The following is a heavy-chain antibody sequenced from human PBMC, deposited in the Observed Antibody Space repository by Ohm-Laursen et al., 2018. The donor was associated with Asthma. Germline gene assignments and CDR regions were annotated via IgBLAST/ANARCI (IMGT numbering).Heavy chain of an antibody. CDR1: GFTFSKDW. Sequence: GSLRLSCTASGFTFSKDWMSWVRQAAGKGLEWVGRIKSKTDGGTTDYAAPVKGRFTISRDDSKNTLYLQMNSLKTEDTAVYYCTTAEIGIVGATSWGQGTLVTVSS. D-gene: IGHD1-26*01. J-gene: IGHJ4*02. CDR2: IKSKTDGGTT. V-gene: IGHV3-15*01. CDR3: TTAEIGIVGATS.